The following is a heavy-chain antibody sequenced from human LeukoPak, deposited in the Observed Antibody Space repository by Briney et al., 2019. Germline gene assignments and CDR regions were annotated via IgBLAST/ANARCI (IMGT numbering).Heavy chain of an antibody. J-gene: IGHJ6*03. CDR1: GFTFTSSA. CDR2: IVVGSGNT. D-gene: IGHD2-2*01. Sequence: SVKVSCKASGFTFTSSAVQWVRQARGQRLEWIGWIVVGSGNTNYAQKFQERVTITRDMSTSTAYMELSSLRSEDTAVYYCARRGADCSSTSCYYYYYMDVWGKGTTVTVSS. CDR3: ARRGADCSSTSCYYYYYMDV. V-gene: IGHV1-58*01.